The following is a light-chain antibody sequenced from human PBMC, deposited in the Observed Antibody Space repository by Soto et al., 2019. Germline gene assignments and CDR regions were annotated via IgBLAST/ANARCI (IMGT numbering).Light chain of an antibody. J-gene: IGKJ5*01. CDR1: QSVSSN. Sequence: EIVMTQSPATLSVSPGGRAALACRASQSVSSNLAWYQQNPGQAPRLLSYGASTRATGIPARFSGSGSGTDFTLTISSLEPEDSAVYYCQQRHMWPITFGQGTRLEIK. V-gene: IGKV3-15*01. CDR2: GAS. CDR3: QQRHMWPIT.